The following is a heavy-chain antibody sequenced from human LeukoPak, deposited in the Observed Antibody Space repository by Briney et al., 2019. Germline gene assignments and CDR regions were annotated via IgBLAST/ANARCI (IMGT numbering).Heavy chain of an antibody. V-gene: IGHV4-39*07. CDR1: GGSISSSSYY. CDR2: IYYSGST. CDR3: ATLPRNYKGGYMDA. D-gene: IGHD1-7*01. J-gene: IGHJ6*03. Sequence: SETLSLTCTVSGGSISSSSYYWGWIRQPPGKGLEWIGSIYYSGSTYYNPSLKSRVTISVDTSKNQFSLKLSSVTAADTAVYYCATLPRNYKGGYMDAWGKGTTVTVSS.